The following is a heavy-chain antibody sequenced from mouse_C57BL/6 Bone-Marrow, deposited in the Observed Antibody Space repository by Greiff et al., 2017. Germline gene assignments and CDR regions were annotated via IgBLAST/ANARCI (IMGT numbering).Heavy chain of an antibody. CDR1: GYTFTSYW. D-gene: IGHD2-4*01. CDR3: ASGIYYDYDGFAY. Sequence: QVQLQQPGAELVRPGTSVKLSCKASGYTFTSYWMHWVKQRPGQGLEWIGVIDPSDSYTNYNQKFKGKATLTVDTSSSTAYMQLSSLTSEDSAGYYCASGIYYDYDGFAYWGQGTLVTVSA. V-gene: IGHV1-59*01. J-gene: IGHJ3*01. CDR2: IDPSDSYT.